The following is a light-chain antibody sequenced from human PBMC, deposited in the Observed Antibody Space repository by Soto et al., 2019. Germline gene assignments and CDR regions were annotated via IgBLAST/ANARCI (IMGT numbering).Light chain of an antibody. CDR3: QQYGSSPRT. CDR2: GAS. V-gene: IGKV3-20*01. J-gene: IGKJ1*01. CDR1: QSVSSSY. Sequence: EIVLTHSPGTLSLSPGERATLSXXASQSVSSSYLAWYQQKPGQAPRVXIYGASSRATGIPDRFSGSGSGTDFTLTISRLEPEDFAVYYCQQYGSSPRTFGQGTKVDIK.